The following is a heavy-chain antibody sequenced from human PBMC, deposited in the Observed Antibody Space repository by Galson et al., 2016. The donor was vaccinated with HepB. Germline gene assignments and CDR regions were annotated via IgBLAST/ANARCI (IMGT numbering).Heavy chain of an antibody. D-gene: IGHD4-17*01. CDR3: AKNPVRGHWYYDL. J-gene: IGHJ2*01. CDR2: ISYDGSKR. Sequence: SLRLSCAASGFSFSSYAMDWVRQAPGKGLDWVAFISYDGSKRYYADSVKGRFTISRDNSKNTLYVQMNSLRAEDTAVYNCAKNPVRGHWYYDLWGRGTLVTVSS. V-gene: IGHV3-30*18. CDR1: GFSFSSYA.